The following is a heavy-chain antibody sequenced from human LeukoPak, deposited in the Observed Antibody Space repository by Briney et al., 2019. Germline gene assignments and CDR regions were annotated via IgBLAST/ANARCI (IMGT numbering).Heavy chain of an antibody. J-gene: IGHJ6*02. CDR1: GYTFTSYD. Sequence: ASVKVSCKASGYTFTSYDINWVRQATGHGLEWMGWMNPNSGNTGYAQKFQGRVTMTRNTSISTAYMELSSLRSEDTAVYYCASGYGDYGDGYYYYYGMDVWGQGTTVTVSS. CDR2: MNPNSGNT. D-gene: IGHD4-17*01. V-gene: IGHV1-8*01. CDR3: ASGYGDYGDGYYYYYGMDV.